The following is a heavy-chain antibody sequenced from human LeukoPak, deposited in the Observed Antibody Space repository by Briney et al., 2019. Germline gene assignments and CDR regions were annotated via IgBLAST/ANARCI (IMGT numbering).Heavy chain of an antibody. CDR3: ARGLTIFGVVIDY. CDR1: GYTFSDYD. D-gene: IGHD3-3*01. V-gene: IGHV1-8*03. J-gene: IGHJ4*02. CDR2: MNPKSGST. Sequence: ASVKASCKASGYTFSDYDINWVRQATGQGPEWMAWMNPKSGSTGYAQKFQGRVAITMDTSITTAYMELSSLTSEDTAVYYCARGLTIFGVVIDYWGQGTPVTVSS.